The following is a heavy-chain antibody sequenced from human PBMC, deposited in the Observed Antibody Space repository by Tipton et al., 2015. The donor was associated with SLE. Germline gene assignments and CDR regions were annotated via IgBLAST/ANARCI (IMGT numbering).Heavy chain of an antibody. Sequence: QSGPEVKKPGSSVKVSCKASGGTISDYTISWVRQAPGQGLEWMGRIIPVLDESDYAQNFEGRVTITADKSTSTTYMELHSLRSEDTAIYFCEFRSTTMTTPSYWGQGSLVTVS. CDR2: IIPVLDES. J-gene: IGHJ4*02. D-gene: IGHD1-14*01. CDR1: GGTISDYT. CDR3: EFRSTTMTTPSY. V-gene: IGHV1-69*02.